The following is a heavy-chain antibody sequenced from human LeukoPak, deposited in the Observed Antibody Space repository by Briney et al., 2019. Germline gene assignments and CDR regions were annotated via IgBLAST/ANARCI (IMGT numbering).Heavy chain of an antibody. J-gene: IGHJ4*02. Sequence: PGRSLRLSCTASGFTFGDYAMSWFRQAPGKGLEWVGFIRSKAYGGTTEYAASVKGRFTISRDDSKSIAYLQMNSLKTEDKAVYYFTIDRFGVYGYGFDSWGEGPLVTVSS. V-gene: IGHV3-49*03. CDR3: TIDRFGVYGYGFDS. CDR2: IRSKAYGGTT. CDR1: GFTFGDYA. D-gene: IGHD5-18*01.